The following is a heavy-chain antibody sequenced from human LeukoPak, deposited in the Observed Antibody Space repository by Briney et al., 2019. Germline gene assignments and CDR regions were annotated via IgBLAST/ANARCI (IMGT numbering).Heavy chain of an antibody. D-gene: IGHD6-19*01. Sequence: ASETLSLTCTVSGGSISSGTYYWSCIRQPAGKGLEWIGRIYTSGSTNYNPSLKSRVTISLDPSKNQFSLKLSSVTAADTAVYYCARDGSGWLNWFDPWGQGTLVTVSS. CDR2: IYTSGST. CDR1: GGSISSGTYY. J-gene: IGHJ5*02. V-gene: IGHV4-61*02. CDR3: ARDGSGWLNWFDP.